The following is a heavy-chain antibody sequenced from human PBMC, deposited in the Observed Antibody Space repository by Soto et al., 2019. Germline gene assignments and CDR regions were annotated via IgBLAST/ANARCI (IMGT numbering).Heavy chain of an antibody. CDR1: GGSFSGYY. J-gene: IGHJ4*02. CDR2: INHSGST. CDR3: ARGFDYCSGGSCSFDY. V-gene: IGHV4-34*01. Sequence: PSETLSLTCAVYGGSFSGYYWSWIRQPPGKGLEWIGEINHSGSTNYNPSLKSRVTISVDTSKNQFSLKLSSVTAADTAVYYCARGFDYCSGGSCSFDYWGQGTLVTVSS. D-gene: IGHD2-15*01.